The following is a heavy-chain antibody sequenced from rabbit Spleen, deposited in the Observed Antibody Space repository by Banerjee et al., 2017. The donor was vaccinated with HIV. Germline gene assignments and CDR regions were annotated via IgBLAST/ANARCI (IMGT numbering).Heavy chain of an antibody. CDR1: GFSFSNKAV. CDR2: IYTGSSSLI. Sequence: QERLVESGGGLVKPEGSLKLSCTASGFSFSNKAVMCWVRQAPGKGLEWIACIYTGSSSLIKYASWAKGRFTISKPSSTTVSLQVTGLTAADTATYFCAREYNVYSNWDLWGPGTLVTVS. CDR3: AREYNVYSNWDL. V-gene: IGHV1S45*01. J-gene: IGHJ4*01. D-gene: IGHD4-1*01.